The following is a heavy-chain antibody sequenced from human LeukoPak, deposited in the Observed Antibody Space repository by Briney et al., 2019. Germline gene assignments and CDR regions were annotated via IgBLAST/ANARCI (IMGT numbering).Heavy chain of an antibody. CDR1: GFTFDDYA. J-gene: IGHJ4*02. Sequence: GGSLRLSCAASGFTFDDYAMHWVRQAPGKGLEWVSGISWNSGSIGYADSVKGRFTISRGNAKNSLYLQMNSLRAEDTALYYCAKGVGSSHWGQGTLVTVSS. V-gene: IGHV3-9*01. CDR3: AKGVGSSH. D-gene: IGHD6-13*01. CDR2: ISWNSGSI.